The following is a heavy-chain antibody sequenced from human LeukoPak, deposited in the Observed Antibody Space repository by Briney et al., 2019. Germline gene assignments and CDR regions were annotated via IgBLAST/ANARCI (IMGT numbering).Heavy chain of an antibody. J-gene: IGHJ4*02. CDR2: IKQDGSEK. Sequence: GGSLRLSCAASGFTFSSYWMSWVRQAPGKGLEWVANIKQDGSEKYYVDSVKGRFTISRDNAKNSLYLQMNSLRAEDTAVYYCARDFLAYYDSSGYYLEDYWGQGTLVTVSS. D-gene: IGHD3-22*01. CDR1: GFTFSSYW. V-gene: IGHV3-7*01. CDR3: ARDFLAYYDSSGYYLEDY.